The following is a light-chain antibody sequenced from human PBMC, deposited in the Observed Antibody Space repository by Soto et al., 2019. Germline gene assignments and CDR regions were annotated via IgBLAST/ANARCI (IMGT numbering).Light chain of an antibody. J-gene: IGLJ1*01. CDR1: SSDVGGYIF. V-gene: IGLV2-14*03. CDR3: TSFTSSTTPYV. CDR2: EVS. Sequence: QSALTQPASVSGSLGQSITISCTGTSSDVGGYIFVSWYQQHPGKAPKLLIYEVSNRPSGVSNRFSGSRSDNPASLTISGLQAEDEADYYCTSFTSSTTPYVFGTGTKVTVL.